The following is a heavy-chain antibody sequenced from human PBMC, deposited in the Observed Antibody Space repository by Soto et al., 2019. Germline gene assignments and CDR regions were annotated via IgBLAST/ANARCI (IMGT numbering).Heavy chain of an antibody. CDR1: VYTFTVYY. V-gene: IGHV1-2*04. CDR3: ARWLAAAGTFWFDP. Sequence: ASVKGSCKASVYTFTVYYMRWVRQAPGQGLEWMGWINPNSGGTNYAQKFQGWVTMTRDTSISTAYMELSRLRSDDTAVYYCARWLAAAGTFWFDPWGQGTLVTVSS. CDR2: INPNSGGT. J-gene: IGHJ5*02. D-gene: IGHD6-13*01.